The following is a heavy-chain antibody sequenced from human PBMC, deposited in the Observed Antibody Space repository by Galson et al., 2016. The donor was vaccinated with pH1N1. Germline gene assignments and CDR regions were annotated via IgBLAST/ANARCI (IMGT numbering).Heavy chain of an antibody. CDR2: MNPNSGNT. Sequence: SVKVSCKASGYTFTNFDINWVRQATGQGLEWMGWMNPNSGNTGYAQKFQGRVTMTRNTSIRTAYMELSSLRSEDTAIYYCASGGYGSSSGIGDVWGQGTTVTVSS. J-gene: IGHJ6*02. V-gene: IGHV1-8*01. D-gene: IGHD6-6*01. CDR1: GYTFTNFD. CDR3: ASGGYGSSSGIGDV.